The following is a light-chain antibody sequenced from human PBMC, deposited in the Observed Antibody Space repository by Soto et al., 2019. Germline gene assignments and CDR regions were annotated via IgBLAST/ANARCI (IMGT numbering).Light chain of an antibody. CDR2: GAS. Sequence: EFVLTQSPGTLSLSPGERATLSCRASQSVSNNYLAWYQQKPGQAPRLLIYGASNRATGIPDRFSGSGSGTDFTLTSSRLEPEDVAVYYCQQYGRSGTFGEGTKVDTK. J-gene: IGKJ4*02. CDR1: QSVSNNY. V-gene: IGKV3-20*01. CDR3: QQYGRSGT.